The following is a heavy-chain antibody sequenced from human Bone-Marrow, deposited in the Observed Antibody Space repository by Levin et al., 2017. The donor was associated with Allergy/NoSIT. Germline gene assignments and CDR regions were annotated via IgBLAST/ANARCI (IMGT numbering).Heavy chain of an antibody. D-gene: IGHD7-27*01. CDR1: GLIVSASD. V-gene: IGHV3-53*01. J-gene: IGHJ3*02. CDR3: VRVPWGEGVFDI. CDR2: IYKAGNT. Sequence: PGGSLRLSCAASGLIVSASDMSWVRHVPGKGLEWVSNIYKAGNTDDAESVKGRFVTSRDRSKNSLYLQMNGLRVDDTAVYYCVRVPWGEGVFDIWGQGTMVTVSS.